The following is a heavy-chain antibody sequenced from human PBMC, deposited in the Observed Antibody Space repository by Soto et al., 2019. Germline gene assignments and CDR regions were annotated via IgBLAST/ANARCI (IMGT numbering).Heavy chain of an antibody. J-gene: IGHJ4*02. CDR2: FYYGGST. CDR1: RGSINTYY. Sequence: PSETLSLTCTVSRGSINTYYWSWIRQPPGMALEWIGYFYYGGSTNYNPSLKSRVTISLDTSKTQFSLKLTSVTAADTAVYYCARLGTPRGDYYDSSGYYFDYWGQGALVTVSS. CDR3: ARLGTPRGDYYDSSGYYFDY. V-gene: IGHV4-59*08. D-gene: IGHD3-22*01.